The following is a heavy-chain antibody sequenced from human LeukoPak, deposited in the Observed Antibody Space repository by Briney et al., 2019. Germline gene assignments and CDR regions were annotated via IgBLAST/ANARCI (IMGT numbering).Heavy chain of an antibody. CDR3: ARDLSIAAAGDYYYYGMDV. CDR2: IYYSGST. V-gene: IGHV4-59*11. CDR1: GGSISSHY. J-gene: IGHJ6*02. D-gene: IGHD6-13*01. Sequence: SETLSLTCTVSGGSISSHYWSWIRQPPGKGLEWIGYIYYSGSTNYNPSLKSRVTISVDTSKNQFSLKLSSVTAADTAVYYCARDLSIAAAGDYYYYGMDVWGQGTTVTVSS.